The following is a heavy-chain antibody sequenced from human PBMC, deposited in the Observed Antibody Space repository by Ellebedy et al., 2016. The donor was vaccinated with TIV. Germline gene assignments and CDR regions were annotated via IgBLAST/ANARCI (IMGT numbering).Heavy chain of an antibody. V-gene: IGHV3-30-3*01. J-gene: IGHJ4*02. CDR1: GFTFSNYA. Sequence: GESLKISCAASGFTFSNYAMYWVRQAPGKGLEWVAVISYDGSNKYYADSVKGRFHISRDNSKSTLFLQMNSLTIKDTAVYHGARGSKRAYDYWGQGTLVTVSS. CDR3: ARGSKRAYDY. CDR2: ISYDGSNK. D-gene: IGHD4-11*01.